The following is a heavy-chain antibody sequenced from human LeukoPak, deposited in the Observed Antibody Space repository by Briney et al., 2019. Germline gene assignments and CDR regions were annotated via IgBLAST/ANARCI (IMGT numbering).Heavy chain of an antibody. CDR3: ARPFIETPSLGALDY. D-gene: IGHD4-23*01. CDR1: GGTFSSYA. J-gene: IGHJ4*02. V-gene: IGHV1-2*02. CDR2: INPDSGGT. Sequence: ASVKVSCKASGGTFSSYAISWVRQAPGQGLEWMGWINPDSGGTNYAQNFQGRVTMTRDTSISTAYMELSRLRSDDTAVYYCARPFIETPSLGALDYWGQGTLVTVSS.